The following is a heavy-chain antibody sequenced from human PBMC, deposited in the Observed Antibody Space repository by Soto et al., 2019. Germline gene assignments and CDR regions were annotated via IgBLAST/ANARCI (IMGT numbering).Heavy chain of an antibody. CDR3: EIQGALYYYYGMDV. CDR2: IYSGST. V-gene: IGHV4-39*01. D-gene: IGHD3-16*01. Sequence: SETLSLTCTVSGGSISSSSYYWGWIRQPPGKGLEWIGSIYSGSTYYNPSLKSRVTISVDTSKNQFSLKLSSVTAADTAVYYCEIQGALYYYYGMDVWGQGTTATVSS. CDR1: GGSISSSSYY. J-gene: IGHJ6*02.